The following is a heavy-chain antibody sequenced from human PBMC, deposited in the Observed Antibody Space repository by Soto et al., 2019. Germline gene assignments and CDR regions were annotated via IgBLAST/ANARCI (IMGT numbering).Heavy chain of an antibody. CDR2: IDPSDSYT. CDR1: GYSFTSYW. Sequence: GESLKISCKGSGYSFTSYWISWVRQMPGKGLEWMGRIDPSDSYTNYSPSFQGHVTISADKSISTAYLQWSSLKASDTAMYYCARLRSCSSTSCYTEADYYYGMDVWGQGTTVTV. V-gene: IGHV5-10-1*01. J-gene: IGHJ6*02. CDR3: ARLRSCSSTSCYTEADYYYGMDV. D-gene: IGHD2-2*02.